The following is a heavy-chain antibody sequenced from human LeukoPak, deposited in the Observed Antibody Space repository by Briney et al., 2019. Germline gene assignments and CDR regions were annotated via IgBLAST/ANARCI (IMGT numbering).Heavy chain of an antibody. CDR1: GYTLTELS. CDR3: STNFPGSSRGFAY. D-gene: IGHD6-13*01. CDR2: FDPEDGET. V-gene: IGHV1-24*01. J-gene: IGHJ4*02. Sequence: ASVKVSXKVSGYTLTELSMHWVRQAPGKGLEWMGGFDPEDGETMYAQKSQGRVTMTEDTSTDTAYMELSSLRSEDTAVYYCSTNFPGSSRGFAYWGQGPLTPVSS.